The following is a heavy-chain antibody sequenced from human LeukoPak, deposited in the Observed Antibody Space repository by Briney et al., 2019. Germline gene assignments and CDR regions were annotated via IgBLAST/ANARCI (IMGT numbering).Heavy chain of an antibody. CDR3: ARRRAEGGSNGHYNWFDP. CDR1: GDSINDHY. J-gene: IGHJ5*02. V-gene: IGHV4-59*08. CDR2: IYYSGRT. D-gene: IGHD6-13*01. Sequence: SETLSLTCTVSGDSINDHYWGWIRQPPGKGLEWIGYIYYSGRTKYNPSLQSRVTISVDTSKNQFSLELSSVTAADTAVYYCARRRAEGGSNGHYNWFDPWGQGTLVTVSS.